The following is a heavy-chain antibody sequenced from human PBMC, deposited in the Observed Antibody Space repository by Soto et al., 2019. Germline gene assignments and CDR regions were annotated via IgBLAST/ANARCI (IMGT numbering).Heavy chain of an antibody. CDR3: ARSELSGYYYFYYGMDV. CDR2: ISSSGSTM. D-gene: IGHD3-3*01. J-gene: IGHJ6*02. CDR1: GFTFSTYE. Sequence: PGGSLRLSCAASGFTFSTYEMNWVRQAPGKGLEWVSYISSSGSTMYYADSVKDRFTISRDNAKNSLYLQMNSLRAEDTAVYYCARSELSGYYYFYYGMDVWGRGTTVTVSS. V-gene: IGHV3-48*03.